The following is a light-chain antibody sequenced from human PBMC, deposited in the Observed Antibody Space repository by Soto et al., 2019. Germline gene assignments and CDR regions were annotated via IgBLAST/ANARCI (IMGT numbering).Light chain of an antibody. J-gene: IGKJ4*01. Sequence: EIVMTQSPVSLPVTPGEPASISCRSSQSPLHRNGYNCVDWYLQKPGQSPQLLIHLGSNRASGVPDRFSGSGSGTDFTLKISRVEAEDVGVYYCMQALQSPLTFGGGTKVELK. CDR2: LGS. V-gene: IGKV2-28*01. CDR3: MQALQSPLT. CDR1: QSPLHRNGYNC.